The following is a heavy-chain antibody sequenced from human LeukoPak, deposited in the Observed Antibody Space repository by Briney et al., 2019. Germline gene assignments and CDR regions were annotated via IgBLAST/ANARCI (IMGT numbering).Heavy chain of an antibody. Sequence: SQTLSLTCAISGDSVSSNSAAWNWIRQSPSRGLEWLGRTYYRSKWYNDYAVSVKSRITINPDTSKNQFSLQLNSVTPEDTAVYYCARDLGAQLGHYYYYYMDVWGKGTTVTVSS. CDR1: GDSVSSNSAA. D-gene: IGHD6-6*01. CDR2: TYYRSKWYN. V-gene: IGHV6-1*01. CDR3: ARDLGAQLGHYYYYYMDV. J-gene: IGHJ6*03.